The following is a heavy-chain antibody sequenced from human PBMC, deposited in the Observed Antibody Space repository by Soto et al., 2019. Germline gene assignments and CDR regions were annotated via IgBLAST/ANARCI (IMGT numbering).Heavy chain of an antibody. CDR3: ARDVQLQSFDY. CDR1: GFSFSNYA. D-gene: IGHD5-18*01. J-gene: IGHJ4*02. Sequence: HPGGSLRLSCAASGFSFSNYAMHWVRQAPGKGLVWVSRINNDGSSTSYADSVKGRFTMSRGNAQNTLYLQMNSLRVEDTAVYYCARDVQLQSFDYWGQGTLVTVSS. CDR2: INNDGSST. V-gene: IGHV3-74*01.